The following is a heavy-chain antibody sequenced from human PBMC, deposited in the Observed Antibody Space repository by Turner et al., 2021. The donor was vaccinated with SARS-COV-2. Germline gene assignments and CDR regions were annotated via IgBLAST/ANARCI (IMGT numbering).Heavy chain of an antibody. Sequence: QLQLQESGPGLMKSSETMSLTCTVSGGSVRSSGYYWGWIRQPPGKGLEWIGNAYYKGNTYYNPSLKSRVTISVDTSKNQFSLNLNSVTAADTAMYYCASHRVGATIYYDYGMDVWGQGATVTVSS. J-gene: IGHJ6*02. D-gene: IGHD1-26*01. CDR1: GGSVRSSGYY. CDR3: ASHRVGATIYYDYGMDV. CDR2: AYYKGNT. V-gene: IGHV4-39*01.